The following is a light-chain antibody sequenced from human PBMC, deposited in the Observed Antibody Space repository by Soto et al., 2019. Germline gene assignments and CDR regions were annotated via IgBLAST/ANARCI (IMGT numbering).Light chain of an antibody. CDR3: SSYTSSSTVL. J-gene: IGLJ2*01. V-gene: IGLV2-14*01. CDR1: SSDGGGYNY. CDR2: EVS. Sequence: QSALTQPASVSGSPGQSITISCTGTSSDGGGYNYVSWYQQHPGKAPKLMIFEVSNRPSGVSNRFSGSKSGNPASLTISGLQAEDEADYYCSSYTSSSTVLFGGGTKLTVL.